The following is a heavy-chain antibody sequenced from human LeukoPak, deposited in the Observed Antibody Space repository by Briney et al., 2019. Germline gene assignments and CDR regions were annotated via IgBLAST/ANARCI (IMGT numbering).Heavy chain of an antibody. V-gene: IGHV3-23*01. CDR1: RFTFSTYA. Sequence: GGSLRLSCAASRFTFSTYAMSWVRQAPGKGLEWVSAISGSGGNTYYADSVKGRFTISRDNSKSTLYLQMNSLRAEDTAIYYCAKDPTRRYFDYWGQGTLVTVSS. J-gene: IGHJ4*02. CDR2: ISGSGGNT. CDR3: AKDPTRRYFDY.